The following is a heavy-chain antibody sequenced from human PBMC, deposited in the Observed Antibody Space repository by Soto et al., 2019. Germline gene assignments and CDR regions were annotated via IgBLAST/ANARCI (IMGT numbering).Heavy chain of an antibody. D-gene: IGHD6-13*01. J-gene: IGHJ3*02. CDR2: IYPGVSDT. CDR1: GYNFNRYW. V-gene: IGHV5-51*03. Sequence: EVYLAQSGAEVKKPGESLKISCKGSGYNFNRYWIGWVRQMPGKGLEWMGVIYPGVSDTRYSPSLQGQVTISADKSSSAAYLQWSSLQASDTATYYCARSLVNGTYEAFDIWGQGTMVTVSS. CDR3: ARSLVNGTYEAFDI.